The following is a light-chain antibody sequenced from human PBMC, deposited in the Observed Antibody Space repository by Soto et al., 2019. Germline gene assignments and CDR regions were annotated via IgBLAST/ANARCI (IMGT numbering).Light chain of an antibody. J-gene: IGKJ1*01. CDR1: QSISSW. V-gene: IGKV1-5*03. Sequence: DMPMTQSPSTLSASVGDRVTITCRANQSISSWLAWYQRRPGKAPGLLISKASSLESGVPSRFSGGGFGTEFTLTISSLQPDDFATYYCQQYYSRVTFGQGTTVEIK. CDR3: QQYYSRVT. CDR2: KAS.